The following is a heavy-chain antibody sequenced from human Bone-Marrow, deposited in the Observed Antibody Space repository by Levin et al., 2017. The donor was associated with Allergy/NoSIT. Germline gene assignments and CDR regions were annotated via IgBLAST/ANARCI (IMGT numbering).Heavy chain of an antibody. Sequence: GGSLRLSCKASGYTFSSYYIQWVRQAPGQGLEWMGMINPSGGRTTYAQKFQGRVTMTRATSTSTVYMELSSLRSEDTAMYYCVRDPGGMGSENFDLWGRGTLVTVSS. CDR3: VRDPGGMGSENFDL. V-gene: IGHV1-46*01. D-gene: IGHD3-10*01. J-gene: IGHJ2*01. CDR1: GYTFSSYY. CDR2: INPSGGRT.